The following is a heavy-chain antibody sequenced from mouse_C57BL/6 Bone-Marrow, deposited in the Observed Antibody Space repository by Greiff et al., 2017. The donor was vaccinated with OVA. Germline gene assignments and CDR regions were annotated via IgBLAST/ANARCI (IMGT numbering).Heavy chain of an antibody. J-gene: IGHJ2*01. Sequence: QVQLQQSGPGLVQPSQSLSITCTVSGFSLTSYGVHWVRQSPGQGLEWLGVIWSGGSTDYNAAFIARLSISKDNSTGQVFFKMNSLQADDTAIYYCVVATDRYYFDYWGQGTTLTVSS. V-gene: IGHV2-2*01. CDR3: VVATDRYYFDY. D-gene: IGHD1-1*01. CDR1: GFSLTSYG. CDR2: IWSGGST.